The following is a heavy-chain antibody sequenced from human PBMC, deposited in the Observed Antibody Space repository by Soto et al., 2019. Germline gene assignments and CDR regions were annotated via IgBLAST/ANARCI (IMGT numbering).Heavy chain of an antibody. D-gene: IGHD2-15*01. CDR2: IYSCGST. V-gene: IGHV3-66*03. CDR3: AGSARGGRCYGKKEGWFGP. Sequence: EVQLVESGGGLIQPGGSLRLSCAASGFTVSSNYMSWVRQAPGKGLEWVSVIYSCGSTYYADSVKGRITISRDNSKNTLYLQIHSVRAEDKAVYYCAGSARGGRCYGKKEGWFGPLGQGTLVTGS. CDR1: GFTVSSNY. J-gene: IGHJ5*02.